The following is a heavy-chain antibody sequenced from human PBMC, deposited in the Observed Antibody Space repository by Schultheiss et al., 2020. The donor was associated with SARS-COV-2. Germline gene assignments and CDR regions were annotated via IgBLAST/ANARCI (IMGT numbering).Heavy chain of an antibody. Sequence: GGSLRLSCAAAGISISSYGMDWVRQAPGKGLEWVAVISYDGSDKYYADSVKGRFTISRDNAKNSLYLQMNSLRAEDTAVYYCARVWGLTLFSSSWYFDYWGQGAVVTVSS. J-gene: IGHJ4*02. CDR1: GISISSYG. CDR2: ISYDGSDK. CDR3: ARVWGLTLFSSSWYFDY. D-gene: IGHD6-13*01. V-gene: IGHV3-30*03.